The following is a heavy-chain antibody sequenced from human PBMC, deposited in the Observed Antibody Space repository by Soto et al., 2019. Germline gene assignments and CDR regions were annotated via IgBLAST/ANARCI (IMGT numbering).Heavy chain of an antibody. CDR1: GFTFSSYA. CDR3: AKAVGKRWLRGVYYYYHGMDV. CDR2: ISGSGGST. D-gene: IGHD5-12*01. Sequence: GWSLRLSCAASGFTFSSYAMSWVRQAPGKGLEWVSAISGSGGSTYYADSVKGRFTISRDNSKNTLYLQMNSLRAEDTAVYYSAKAVGKRWLRGVYYYYHGMDVWGQGTTVTVSS. V-gene: IGHV3-23*01. J-gene: IGHJ6*02.